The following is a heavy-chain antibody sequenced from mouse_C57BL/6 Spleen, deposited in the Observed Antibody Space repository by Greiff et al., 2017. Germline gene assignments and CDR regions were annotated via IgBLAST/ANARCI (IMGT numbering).Heavy chain of an antibody. CDR2: IHPNSGST. V-gene: IGHV1-64*01. CDR1: GYTFTSYW. Sequence: VQLQQPGAELVKPGASVKLSCKASGYTFTSYWMHWVKQRPGQGLEWIGMIHPNSGSTNYNEKFKSKDTLTVDKSSSTAYMQLSSLTSEDSAVYYCARNFITTVVAFDYWGQGTTLTVSS. D-gene: IGHD1-1*01. J-gene: IGHJ2*01. CDR3: ARNFITTVVAFDY.